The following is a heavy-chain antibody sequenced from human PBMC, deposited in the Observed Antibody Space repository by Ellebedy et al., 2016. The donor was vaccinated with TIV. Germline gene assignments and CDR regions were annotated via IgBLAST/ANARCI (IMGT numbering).Heavy chain of an antibody. V-gene: IGHV2-26*01. CDR2: IFSNDEK. J-gene: IGHJ6*02. Sequence: SGPTLVXPTQTLTLTCTFSGFSLSNARMGVSWIRQPPGKALEWLAHIFSNDEKSYSTSLKSRLTISKDTSKSQVVLTMTNMDPVDTATYYCARKEEGAWYGMDVWGQGTTVTVSS. CDR3: ARKEEGAWYGMDV. CDR1: GFSLSNARMG.